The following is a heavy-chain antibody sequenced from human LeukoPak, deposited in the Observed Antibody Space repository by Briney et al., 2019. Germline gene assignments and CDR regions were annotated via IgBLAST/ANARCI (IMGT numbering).Heavy chain of an antibody. V-gene: IGHV1-3*01. D-gene: IGHD3-9*01. Sequence: ASVKVSCKASGYTFTSYAMHWVRQAPGQRPEWMGWINAGNGNTKYSQKFQGRVTITRDTSASTAYMELSSLRSEDTAVYYCARTNYDILTGYWTTEGFDYWGQGTLVTVSS. CDR3: ARTNYDILTGYWTTEGFDY. J-gene: IGHJ4*02. CDR2: INAGNGNT. CDR1: GYTFTSYA.